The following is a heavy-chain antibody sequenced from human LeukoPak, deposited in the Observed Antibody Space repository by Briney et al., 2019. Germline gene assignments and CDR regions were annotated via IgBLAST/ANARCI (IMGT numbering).Heavy chain of an antibody. CDR3: ARDSSSSWPSDAFDT. CDR1: GYTFTSYG. CDR2: ISAYNGNT. D-gene: IGHD6-13*01. V-gene: IGHV1-18*01. J-gene: IGHJ5*02. Sequence: GASVKVSCKASGYTFTSYGISWVRQAPGQGLEWMGWISAYNGNTNYAQKLQGRVTMTTDTSTSTAYMELRSLRSDDTAVYYCARDSSSSWPSDAFDTWGQGTLVTVSS.